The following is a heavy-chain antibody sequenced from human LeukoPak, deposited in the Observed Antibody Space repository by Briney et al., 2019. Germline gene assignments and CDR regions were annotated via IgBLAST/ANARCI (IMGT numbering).Heavy chain of an antibody. CDR3: ARTFLSGDGYKVGYFDY. V-gene: IGHV3-53*01. D-gene: IGHD5-24*01. CDR1: GFSVRTNY. Sequence: GGSLRLSCAVSGFSVRTNYMSWVRQAPGRGPEWVSLIYSSGSTYYTDSVKGRFTISRDNSQNTLYLHMNSLSAEDTAVYYCARTFLSGDGYKVGYFDYWGQGTLVTVSS. CDR2: IYSSGST. J-gene: IGHJ4*02.